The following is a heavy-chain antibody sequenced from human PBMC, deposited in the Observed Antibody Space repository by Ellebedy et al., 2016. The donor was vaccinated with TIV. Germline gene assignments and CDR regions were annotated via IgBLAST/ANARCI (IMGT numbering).Heavy chain of an antibody. V-gene: IGHV3-30-3*01. CDR1: GFPFRNYA. CDR3: ARDLTQYASGAGLSDS. CDR2: VSFDIDKK. J-gene: IGHJ4*02. D-gene: IGHD2-2*01. Sequence: PGGSLRLSCEASGFPFRNYAMHWVRQSPRKGLEWVAIVSFDIDKKFYTDSVKGRFTISRDNSKNTLYLDMNSLGVDDTAVHYCARDLTQYASGAGLSDSWGQGTLVTVSS.